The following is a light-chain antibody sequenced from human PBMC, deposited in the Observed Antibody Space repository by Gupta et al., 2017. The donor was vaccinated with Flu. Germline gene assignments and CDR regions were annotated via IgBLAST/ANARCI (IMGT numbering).Light chain of an antibody. CDR1: HSRRQRSGYNH. CDR3: MQALQIQYT. J-gene: IGKJ2*01. V-gene: IGKV2-28*01. CDR2: LGF. Sequence: PGELASISCRCSHSRRQRSGYNHLNWYLNKQGQAPQLLIYLGFNLTYGASYRFSGIVAGTEFTLKIIRGEEDDVGIYYCMQALQIQYTFVQG.